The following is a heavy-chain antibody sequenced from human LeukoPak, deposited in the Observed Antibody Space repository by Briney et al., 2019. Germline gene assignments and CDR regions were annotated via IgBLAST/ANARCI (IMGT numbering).Heavy chain of an antibody. CDR1: GGSFSGYY. V-gene: IGHV4-34*01. Sequence: SETLSLTCAVYGGSFSGYYWSWIRQPPGKGLEWIGGIYYSGSTYYNPSLKSRVTISLDTSKNQFSLKLSSVTAADTAVYYCARADAAFDIWGQGTMVTVSS. J-gene: IGHJ3*02. CDR3: ARADAAFDI. CDR2: IYYSGST.